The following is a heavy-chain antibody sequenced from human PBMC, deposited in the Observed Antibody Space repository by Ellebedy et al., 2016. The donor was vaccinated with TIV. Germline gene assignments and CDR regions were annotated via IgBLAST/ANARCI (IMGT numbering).Heavy chain of an antibody. V-gene: IGHV4-4*07. D-gene: IGHD3-10*01. CDR3: ARADYYGSGSYYDY. Sequence: SETLSLXXTVSDGSISGYYWGWIRQPAGKGLEGIGRIHSSGNTNYNPSLKSRVTMSVDTSKNQVSLKLTSVTAADTAVYYCARADYYGSGSYYDYWGHGTLVTVSS. CDR2: IHSSGNT. J-gene: IGHJ4*01. CDR1: DGSISGYY.